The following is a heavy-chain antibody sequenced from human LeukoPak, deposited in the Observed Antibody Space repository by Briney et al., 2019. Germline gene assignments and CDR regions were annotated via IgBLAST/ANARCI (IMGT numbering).Heavy chain of an antibody. CDR3: AKDYSSGWYDY. J-gene: IGHJ4*02. V-gene: IGHV3-30*04. D-gene: IGHD6-19*01. Sequence: GGSLRLSCAASGFTFSSYAMHWVRQAPGKGLEWVAVISYDGSNKYYADSVKGRFTISRDNSKNTLYLQMNSLRAEDTAVYYCAKDYSSGWYDYWGQGTLVTVSS. CDR2: ISYDGSNK. CDR1: GFTFSSYA.